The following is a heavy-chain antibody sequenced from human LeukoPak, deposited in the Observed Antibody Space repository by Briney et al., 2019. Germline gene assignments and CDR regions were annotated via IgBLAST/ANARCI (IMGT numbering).Heavy chain of an antibody. D-gene: IGHD2-2*02. J-gene: IGHJ4*02. CDR1: GFTFSSYA. Sequence: GGSLRLSCAASGFTFSSYAMSWVRQAPGKGLEWVSAISGSGGSTYYADSVKGRFTISRDNSKNTLYLQMNSLRAEDTAVYYCAKARYCRSTSCYNYFDYWGQGTLVTVSS. CDR2: ISGSGGST. CDR3: AKARYCRSTSCYNYFDY. V-gene: IGHV3-23*01.